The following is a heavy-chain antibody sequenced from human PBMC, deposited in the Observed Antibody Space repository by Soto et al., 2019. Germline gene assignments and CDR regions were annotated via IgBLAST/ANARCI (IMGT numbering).Heavy chain of an antibody. D-gene: IGHD3-22*01. CDR2: IYYSGST. V-gene: IGHV4-31*03. CDR1: GGSISSGGYY. Sequence: QVQLQESGPGLVKPSQPLSLTCTVSGGSISSGGYYWSWIRQHPGKGLEWMGYIYYSGSTYYNPSLKSRVTISVTTSTNKFSLKLSYVTAADTAVYYSARVGYYDSSGQKGSMVVWGQGTTVTVSS. CDR3: ARVGYYDSSGQKGSMVV. J-gene: IGHJ6*02.